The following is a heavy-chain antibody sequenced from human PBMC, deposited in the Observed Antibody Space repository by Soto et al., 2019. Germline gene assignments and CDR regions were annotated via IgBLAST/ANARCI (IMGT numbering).Heavy chain of an antibody. CDR3: ARLRGDYDYYYYGMDV. D-gene: IGHD4-17*01. CDR1: GYSFTSYW. Sequence: GESLKISCKGSGYSFTSYWISWVRQMPGKGLEWMGRIDPSDSYTNYSPSFQGHVTISADKSISTAYLQWSSLKASDAAMYYCARLRGDYDYYYYGMDVWGQGTTVTVSS. CDR2: IDPSDSYT. J-gene: IGHJ6*02. V-gene: IGHV5-10-1*01.